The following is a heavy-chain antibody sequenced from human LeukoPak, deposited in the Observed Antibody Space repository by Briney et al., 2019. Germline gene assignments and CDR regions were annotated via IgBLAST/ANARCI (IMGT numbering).Heavy chain of an antibody. CDR2: INSDGSYT. CDR1: GLTFSTYW. J-gene: IGHJ5*02. D-gene: IGHD4-11*01. CDR3: ARAMTTTTINWFDP. V-gene: IGHV3-74*01. Sequence: GGSLRLSCAASGLTFSTYWMHWVRQAPGKGLVWVSHINSDGSYTNYADSVKGRFTISRDNAKNTLYLQMNSLRAEDTAVYYCARAMTTTTINWFDPWGQGTLVTVSS.